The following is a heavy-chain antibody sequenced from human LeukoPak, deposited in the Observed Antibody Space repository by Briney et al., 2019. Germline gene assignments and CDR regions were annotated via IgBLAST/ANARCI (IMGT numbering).Heavy chain of an antibody. V-gene: IGHV4-59*01. CDR1: GGSISSYY. Sequence: PSETLSLTCTVSGGSISSYYWSWIRQPPGKGLEWIGYIYYSGSTNYNPSPKSRVTISVDTSKNQFSLKLSSVTAADTAVYYCARSRYGSGSYSFDYWGQGTLVTVSS. CDR3: ARSRYGSGSYSFDY. D-gene: IGHD3-10*01. CDR2: IYYSGST. J-gene: IGHJ4*02.